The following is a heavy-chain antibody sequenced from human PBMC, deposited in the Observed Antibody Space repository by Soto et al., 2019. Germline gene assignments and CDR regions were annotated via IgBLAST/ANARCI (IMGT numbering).Heavy chain of an antibody. CDR2: ISGSGGST. CDR3: AKEIPLDCSGGSFYSH. J-gene: IGHJ4*02. Sequence: EVQLLESGGGLVQPGGSLRLSCAASGFTFSSYAMSWVRQAPGKGLEWVSAISGSGGSTYYADSVKGRFTISRDNSKNTLYLQMNSLRAEDTAVYYCAKEIPLDCSGGSFYSHWGQGTLVTVSS. D-gene: IGHD2-15*01. V-gene: IGHV3-23*01. CDR1: GFTFSSYA.